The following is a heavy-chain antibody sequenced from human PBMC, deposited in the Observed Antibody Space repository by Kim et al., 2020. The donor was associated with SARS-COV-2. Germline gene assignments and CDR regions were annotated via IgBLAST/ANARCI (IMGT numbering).Heavy chain of an antibody. J-gene: IGHJ4*02. D-gene: IGHD6-19*01. CDR1: GYTFTSYA. CDR2: INAGNGNT. CDR3: ARLESSGWFGGYVFDY. V-gene: IGHV1-3*01. Sequence: ASVKVSCKASGYTFTSYAMHWVRQAPGQRLEWMGWINAGNGNTKYSQKFQGRVTITRDTSASTAYMELSSLRSEDTAVYYCARLESSGWFGGYVFDYWGQGTLVTVSS.